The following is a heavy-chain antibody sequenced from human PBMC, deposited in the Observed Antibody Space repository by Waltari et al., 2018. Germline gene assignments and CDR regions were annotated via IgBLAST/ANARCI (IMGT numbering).Heavy chain of an antibody. Sequence: QVQLVQSGAEVKKPGASVKVSCKVSGYSLTELSMHWVRQAPGKGREWMGGFDPEDGETIYAQKFQGRVTMTEDTSTDTAYMELRSLRFEDTAVYYCASVSGSSYESNFWGQGTLVTVSS. V-gene: IGHV1-24*01. CDR1: GYSLTELS. J-gene: IGHJ4*02. CDR3: ASVSGSSYESNF. D-gene: IGHD1-26*01. CDR2: FDPEDGET.